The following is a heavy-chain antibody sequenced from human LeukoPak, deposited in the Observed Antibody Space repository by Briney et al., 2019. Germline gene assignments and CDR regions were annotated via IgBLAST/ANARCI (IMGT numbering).Heavy chain of an antibody. CDR3: ARYGSGYDFDY. CDR1: GFTLSSYE. CDR2: ISSSGSTI. J-gene: IGHJ4*02. V-gene: IGHV3-48*03. D-gene: IGHD5-12*01. Sequence: PGGSLRLSCAASGFTLSSYEINWVRQAPGKGLEWVSYISSSGSTIYYADSVKGRFTISRDNAKNSLYLQMNSLRAEDTAVYYCARYGSGYDFDYWGQGTLVTVSS.